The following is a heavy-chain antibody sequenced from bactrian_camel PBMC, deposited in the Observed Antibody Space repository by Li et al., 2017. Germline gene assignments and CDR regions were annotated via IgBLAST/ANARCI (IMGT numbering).Heavy chain of an antibody. J-gene: IGHJ6*01. CDR2: IYTNGGST. Sequence: QLVESGGGSVQAGGSLRLSCAASASGFITCMGWFRQAPGKEREGVARIYTNGGSTYYADSVKGRFTMSRDNAKNAVYLQMNNLEIEDTGIYYCAGEPDVDTWEYGEFGYWGQGTQVTVS. CDR3: AGEPDVDTWEYGEFGY. CDR1: ASGFITC. D-gene: IGHD1*01. V-gene: IGHV3S63*01.